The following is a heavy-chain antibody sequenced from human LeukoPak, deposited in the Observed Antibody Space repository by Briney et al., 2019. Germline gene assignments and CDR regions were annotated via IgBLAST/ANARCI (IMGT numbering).Heavy chain of an antibody. Sequence: SVKVSCKASGGTFSSYAISWVRQAPGQGLEWMGGIIPIFGTANYAQKFQGRVTITTDESTSTAYMELSSLRSDDTAVYYCARDPPSGSYFQSDYWGQGTLVTVSS. V-gene: IGHV1-69*05. CDR2: IIPIFGTA. CDR3: ARDPPSGSYFQSDY. D-gene: IGHD1-26*01. J-gene: IGHJ4*02. CDR1: GGTFSSYA.